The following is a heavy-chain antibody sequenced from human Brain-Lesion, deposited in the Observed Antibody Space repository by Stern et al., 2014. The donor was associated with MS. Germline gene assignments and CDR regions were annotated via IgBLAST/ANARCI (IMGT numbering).Heavy chain of an antibody. J-gene: IGHJ6*02. CDR1: GGSISSGGYY. V-gene: IGHV4-61*02. Sequence: QVQLVQSGPGLVKPSQTLSLSCTVSGGSISSGGYYWSWIRQPAGKGLEWIGRIFNRGSTSYKPPLQSPGTQSKDTSNNQFSLRLNPMTAADTAVYYCARGRVVPGFQYYATDVWGQGTTVIVSS. CDR2: IFNRGST. D-gene: IGHD2-2*01. CDR3: ARGRVVPGFQYYATDV.